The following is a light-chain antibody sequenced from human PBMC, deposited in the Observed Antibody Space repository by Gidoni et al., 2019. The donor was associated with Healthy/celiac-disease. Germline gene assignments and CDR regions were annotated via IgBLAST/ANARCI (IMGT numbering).Light chain of an antibody. V-gene: IGKV1-39*01. CDR2: AAS. CDR3: QQSYSTPPYT. J-gene: IGKJ2*01. Sequence: DIQMTQSPSSLSASVGDRVTITCRASQIISSYLNWYQQKPGKAPKLLIYAASSLQSVVPSRFSGSGSGTYFTLTISSLQPEDFATYYCQQSYSTPPYTFGQGTKLEIK. CDR1: QIISSY.